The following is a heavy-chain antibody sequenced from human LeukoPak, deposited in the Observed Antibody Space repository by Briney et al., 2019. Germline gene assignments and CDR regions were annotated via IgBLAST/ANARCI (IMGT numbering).Heavy chain of an antibody. D-gene: IGHD3-22*01. V-gene: IGHV3-21*01. CDR1: GFTFSSYS. Sequence: GGSLRLSCAASGFTFSSYSMNWVRQAPGKGLEWVSSISSSSSYIYYADSVKGRFTISRDNAKNSLYLQTNSLRAEDTAVYYCARDPPAYYYDSSGYRTFDYWGQGTLVTVSS. J-gene: IGHJ4*02. CDR3: ARDPPAYYYDSSGYRTFDY. CDR2: ISSSSSYI.